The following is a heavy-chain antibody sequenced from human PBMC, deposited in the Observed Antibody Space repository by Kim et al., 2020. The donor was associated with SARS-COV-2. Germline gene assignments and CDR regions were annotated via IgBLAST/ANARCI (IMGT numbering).Heavy chain of an antibody. CDR3: AVVVALYGCGCSICF. D-gene: IGHD3-3*02. CDR2: MWFGGGSDN. J-gene: IGHJ2*01. V-gene: IGHV3-33*01. CDR1: GFMFNSFG. Sequence: GGSLRLSCAASGFMFNSFGMRWVRQTPGKGLEWVAVMWFGGGSDNSAAAAVDGLFTISGDNSKTTLYQLISSLGADATAVYCGAVVVALYGCGCSICFWG.